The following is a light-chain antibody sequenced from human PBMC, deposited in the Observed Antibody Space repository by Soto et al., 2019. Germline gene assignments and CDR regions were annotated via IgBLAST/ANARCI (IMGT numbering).Light chain of an antibody. CDR2: GAS. V-gene: IGKV3-15*01. Sequence: EIVMTQSPATLSLSPGERAALSCSASQSINSELAWYQQKPGQPPRLLIYGASTRATGLPARFTGSESGSEFTLTISGLQTEEFTVYYCHQGHNWPLTFGQGTRLEI. J-gene: IGKJ2*01. CDR1: QSINSE. CDR3: HQGHNWPLT.